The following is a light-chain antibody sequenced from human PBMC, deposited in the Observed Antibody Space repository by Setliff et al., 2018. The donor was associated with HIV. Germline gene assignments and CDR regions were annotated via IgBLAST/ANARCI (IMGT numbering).Light chain of an antibody. CDR3: QSYDSGLSAWV. Sequence: QSVLTQPPSVSGAPGRRVTISCTGNSSNIGAGHDVNWYRHLPGTAPKVVIYGNNKRSSGVYDRFSGSKSGTSASLAIAGLQAEDEDVYYCQSYDSGLSAWVFGGGTKVTVL. V-gene: IGLV1-40*01. CDR1: SSNIGAGHD. J-gene: IGLJ3*02. CDR2: GNN.